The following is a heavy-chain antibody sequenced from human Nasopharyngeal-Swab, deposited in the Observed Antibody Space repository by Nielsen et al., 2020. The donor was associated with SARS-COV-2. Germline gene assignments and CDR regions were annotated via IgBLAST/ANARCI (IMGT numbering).Heavy chain of an antibody. J-gene: IGHJ4*02. Sequence: GESLKISCSASGFTFSTWPMHWVRQAPGKGPEFVSAISHDGGRTHYAGSVKGRFTISRDNSNSMLFLQMSSLRVEDTALYYCVKEGPRGYAAWWGRGTLVTVSP. CDR2: ISHDGGRT. D-gene: IGHD3-22*01. V-gene: IGHV3-64D*06. CDR3: VKEGPRGYAAW. CDR1: GFTFSTWP.